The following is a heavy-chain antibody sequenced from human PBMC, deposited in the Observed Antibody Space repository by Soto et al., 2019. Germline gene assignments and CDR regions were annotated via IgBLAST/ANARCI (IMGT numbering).Heavy chain of an antibody. CDR1: GFAFSSYE. J-gene: IGHJ6*02. CDR3: ARDPHRYSGYDLGMDV. Sequence: GGSLRLSCRTSGFAFSSYEMNWVRPAPGKGLEWVSYINGRGSSIYYADSVKGRFTISRDNAQNSLYLQMNSLRVEDTAVYYCARDPHRYSGYDLGMDVWGQGTTVTVSS. V-gene: IGHV3-48*03. D-gene: IGHD5-12*01. CDR2: INGRGSSI.